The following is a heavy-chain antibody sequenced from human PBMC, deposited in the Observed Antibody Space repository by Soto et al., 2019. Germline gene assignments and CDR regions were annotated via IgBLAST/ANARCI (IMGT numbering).Heavy chain of an antibody. J-gene: IGHJ4*02. V-gene: IGHV1-18*01. Sequence: QVQLVQSGAEVKKPGASVKVACRTSGYTFTVYAFSWVRQAPGQGLEWMGWISAYNGNTKYAQRFQDRLTMTTDTSTSTAYMELRSLTSDDTAVYYRARCSTGYGDYGLSLGYWGQGTLVTVSS. CDR3: ARCSTGYGDYGLSLGY. CDR1: GYTFTVYA. CDR2: ISAYNGNT. D-gene: IGHD4-17*01.